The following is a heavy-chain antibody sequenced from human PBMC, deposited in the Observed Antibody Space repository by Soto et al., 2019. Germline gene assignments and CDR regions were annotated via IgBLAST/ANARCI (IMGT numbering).Heavy chain of an antibody. D-gene: IGHD2-21*01. Sequence: GGSQRLSSTASGVNVRSNDMSWVRQAPGKGLEWVSVIYSGGSTYYADSVKGRFTISRDNSKNTLYLQMNSLRAEDTAVYYCARDPIPMFDPWGQGTLVTVSS. CDR1: GVNVRSND. CDR3: ARDPIPMFDP. CDR2: IYSGGST. V-gene: IGHV3-66*01. J-gene: IGHJ5*02.